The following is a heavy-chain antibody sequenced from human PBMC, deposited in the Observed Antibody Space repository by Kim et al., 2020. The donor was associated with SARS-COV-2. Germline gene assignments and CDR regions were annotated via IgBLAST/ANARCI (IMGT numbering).Heavy chain of an antibody. CDR3: ARAGNIYSSSCYWYLDL. Sequence: SVKVSCKASGGTFSSYAISWVRQAPGQGLEWMGGIIPIFGTANYAQKFQGRVTITADESTSTAYMELSSLRSEDTAVYYCARAGNIYSSSCYWYLDLWGRGTLVTVSS. CDR2: IIPIFGTA. D-gene: IGHD6-13*01. V-gene: IGHV1-69*13. CDR1: GGTFSSYA. J-gene: IGHJ2*01.